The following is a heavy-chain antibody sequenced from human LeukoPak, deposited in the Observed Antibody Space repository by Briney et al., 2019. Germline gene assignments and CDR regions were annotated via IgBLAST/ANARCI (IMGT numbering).Heavy chain of an antibody. CDR2: IYNSGTT. J-gene: IGHJ2*01. V-gene: IGHV4-4*07. CDR3: ARGRLGATGHWRIDV. Sequence: SETLSLTCTVSGGSFSSYYWTWIRQPAGKGLEWIGRIYNSGTTNYSPSLESRVTMSLDTSKNRFSLSLSSVTAADTAVYSCARGRLGATGHWRIDVWGRGTLVTVSS. CDR1: GGSFSSYY. D-gene: IGHD1-26*01.